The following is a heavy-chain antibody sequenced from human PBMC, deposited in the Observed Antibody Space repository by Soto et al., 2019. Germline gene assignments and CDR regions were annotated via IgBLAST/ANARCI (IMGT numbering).Heavy chain of an antibody. CDR1: GGTFSSYA. CDR3: ASRIIKLWLEGYYYGMDV. J-gene: IGHJ6*02. V-gene: IGHV1-69*06. Sequence: RASVKVSCKASGGTFSSYAISWVRQAPGQGLEWMGGIIPIFGTANYAQKFQGRVTITADKSTSTAYMELSSLRSEDTAVYYCASRIIKLWLEGYYYGMDVWGQGTTVTVSS. D-gene: IGHD5-18*01. CDR2: IIPIFGTA.